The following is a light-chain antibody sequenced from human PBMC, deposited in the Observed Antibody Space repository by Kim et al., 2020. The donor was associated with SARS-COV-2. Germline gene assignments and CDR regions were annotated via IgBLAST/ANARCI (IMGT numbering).Light chain of an antibody. V-gene: IGKV3-20*01. Sequence: PGERATLSCRASQSLSNTYLAWYQQKPGQAPRLLIYGIFHRATGIPDRFTGSGSGTDFTLTISRLEPEDFAVYYCQQLDSSPSYIFGQGTKVDIK. J-gene: IGKJ2*01. CDR3: QQLDSSPSYI. CDR1: QSLSNTY. CDR2: GIF.